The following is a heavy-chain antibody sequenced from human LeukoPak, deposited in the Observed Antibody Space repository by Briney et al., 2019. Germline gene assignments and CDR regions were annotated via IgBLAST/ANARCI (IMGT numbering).Heavy chain of an antibody. CDR1: GFTFSSYS. CDR2: ISSSSSYI. V-gene: IGHV3-21*01. D-gene: IGHD6-13*01. Sequence: GGSLRLSCAPSGFTFSSYSMNWVRQAPGKGLEWVSSISSSSSYIYYADSVKGRFTISRDNAKNSLYLQMNSLRAEDTAVYYCVTPSIQYSSSCGGGDYWGQGTLVTVS. CDR3: VTPSIQYSSSCGGGDY. J-gene: IGHJ4*02.